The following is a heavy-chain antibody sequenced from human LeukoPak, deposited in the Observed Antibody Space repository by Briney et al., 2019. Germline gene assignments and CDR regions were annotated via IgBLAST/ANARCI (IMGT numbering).Heavy chain of an antibody. Sequence: ASVKVSCKASGYAFTSYYMHWVRRAPGQGLEWMGIINPSGGSTSYAQKFQGRVTMTRDTSTSTVYMELSSLRSEDTAVYYCARFSDLDAFDIWGQGTMVTVSS. J-gene: IGHJ3*02. CDR2: INPSGGST. CDR3: ARFSDLDAFDI. V-gene: IGHV1-46*01. CDR1: GYAFTSYY. D-gene: IGHD3-10*01.